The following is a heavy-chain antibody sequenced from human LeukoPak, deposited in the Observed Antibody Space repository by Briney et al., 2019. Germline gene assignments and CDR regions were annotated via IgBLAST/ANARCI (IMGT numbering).Heavy chain of an antibody. CDR3: ARGAPYDFWSGYYPHAFDI. CDR1: GGSFSGYY. V-gene: IGHV4-34*01. Sequence: PSETLSLTCAVYGGSFSGYYWSWIRQPPGKGLEWIGEINHSGSTNYNPSLKSRVTISVDTSKNQFSLKLSSVTAADTAVYYCARGAPYDFWSGYYPHAFDIWGQGTMVTVSS. J-gene: IGHJ3*02. CDR2: INHSGST. D-gene: IGHD3-3*01.